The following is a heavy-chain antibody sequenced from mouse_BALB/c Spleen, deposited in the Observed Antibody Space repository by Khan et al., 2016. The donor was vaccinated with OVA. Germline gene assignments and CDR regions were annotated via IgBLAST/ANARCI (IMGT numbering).Heavy chain of an antibody. CDR2: INPYNDGT. V-gene: IGHV1S136*01. CDR1: GYTFTSYV. J-gene: IGHJ3*01. D-gene: IGHD1-1*01. Sequence: IQLVQSGPELVKPGASVKMSCKASGYTFTSYVMHWVKQKPGQGLEWIGYINPYNDGTKYNEKFKGKATLTSDKSSSTAYMELSSLTSEDSAVYYCARRDYCVSSSFAYWGQGTLVTVSA. CDR3: ARRDYCVSSSFAY.